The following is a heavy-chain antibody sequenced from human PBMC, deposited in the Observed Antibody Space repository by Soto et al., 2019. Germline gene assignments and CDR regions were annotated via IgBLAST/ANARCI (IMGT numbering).Heavy chain of an antibody. V-gene: IGHV1-18*01. CDR1: GYTFTSYG. Sequence: QVQLVQSGAEVKKPGASVKVSCKASGYTFTSYGISWVLQAPGQGLEWMGWISAYNGNTKYAQKLQGRVTMTTDTSTSTAYMELRSLRSDDTAVYYCATDVGYCSGGSFYQDAFDIWGQGTMVTVSS. CDR3: ATDVGYCSGGSFYQDAFDI. J-gene: IGHJ3*02. CDR2: ISAYNGNT. D-gene: IGHD2-15*01.